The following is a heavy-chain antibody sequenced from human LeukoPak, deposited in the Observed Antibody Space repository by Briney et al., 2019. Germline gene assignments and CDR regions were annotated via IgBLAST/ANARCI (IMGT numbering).Heavy chain of an antibody. CDR3: AKALSSRDGYNPHY. V-gene: IGHV3-30*18. J-gene: IGHJ4*02. Sequence: GGSLRLSCAASGFTFSSYGMHWVRQAPGKGLEWVAVISYDRSNKYYADSVKGRFTISRDNSKNTLYLQMNSLRAEDTAVYYCAKALSSRDGYNPHYWGQGTLVTVSS. D-gene: IGHD5-24*01. CDR2: ISYDRSNK. CDR1: GFTFSSYG.